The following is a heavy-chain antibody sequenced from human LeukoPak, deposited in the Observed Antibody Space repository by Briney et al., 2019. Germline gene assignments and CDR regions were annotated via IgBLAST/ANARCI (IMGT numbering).Heavy chain of an antibody. Sequence: SETLSLTCTVSGGSISSYYWSWIRQPPGKGLEWIGYIYYSGSTTYNPSLKSRVAISVDTSKNQFSLKLSSVTAADTAVYYCARGGRDGYNLCWFDSWGQGTLVTVSS. D-gene: IGHD5-24*01. CDR3: ARGGRDGYNLCWFDS. V-gene: IGHV4-59*08. J-gene: IGHJ5*01. CDR1: GGSISSYY. CDR2: IYYSGST.